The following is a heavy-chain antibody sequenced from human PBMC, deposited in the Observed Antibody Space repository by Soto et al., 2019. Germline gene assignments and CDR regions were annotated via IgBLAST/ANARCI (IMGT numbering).Heavy chain of an antibody. CDR2: IVVGSGNT. CDR3: AADPYDSSGYYYFDY. CDR1: GFTFTSSA. Sequence: QMQLVQSGPEVKKPGTSVKVSCKASGFTFTSSAVQWVRQARGQRLEWIGWIVVGSGNTNYAQKFQERVTITRDMSTSTAYMELSSLRSEDTAVYYCAADPYDSSGYYYFDYWGQGTLVTVSS. J-gene: IGHJ4*02. V-gene: IGHV1-58*01. D-gene: IGHD3-22*01.